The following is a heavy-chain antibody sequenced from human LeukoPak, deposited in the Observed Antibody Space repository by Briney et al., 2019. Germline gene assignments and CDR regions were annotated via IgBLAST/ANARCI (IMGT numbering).Heavy chain of an antibody. CDR2: IRSKAYGGTT. D-gene: IGHD6-13*01. V-gene: IGHV3-49*04. J-gene: IGHJ4*02. CDR1: GFTFGDYA. CDR3: TSIAAAGTVLDY. Sequence: SLRLSCTASGFTFGDYAMSWVRQAPGKGLEWVGFIRSKAYGGTTEYAASVKGRFTISRDDSKSIAYLQMNSLKTEDTAVYYCTSIAAAGTVLDYWGQGTLVTVSS.